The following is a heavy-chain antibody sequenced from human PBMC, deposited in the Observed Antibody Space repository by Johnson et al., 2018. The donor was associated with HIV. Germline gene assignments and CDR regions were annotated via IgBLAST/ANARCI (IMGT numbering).Heavy chain of an antibody. D-gene: IGHD7-27*01. J-gene: IGHJ3*02. CDR2: IYSGGST. CDR1: GFTVSRNY. Sequence: VQLVESGGGLVQPGGSLRLSCAASGFTVSRNYMSWVRQAPGKGLEWVSVIYSGGSTHFADSGKGRFTISRDNSKNTVYLQMNSLRAEDTAVYYCAPLGDAFDIWGQGTMVTVSA. CDR3: APLGDAFDI. V-gene: IGHV3-66*01.